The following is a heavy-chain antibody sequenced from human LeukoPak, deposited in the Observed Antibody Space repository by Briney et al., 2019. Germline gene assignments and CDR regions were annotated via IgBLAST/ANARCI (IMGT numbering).Heavy chain of an antibody. CDR3: ARRRDLYSGSYYPFDY. Sequence: GEALKISCKGSGYSFTSYWIGWVRQMPGKGLKWMGIIYPGDSDARYSPSFQGQVTISADKSISTAYLQWSSLKASDTAMYYCARRRDLYSGSYYPFDYWGQGTLVTVSS. D-gene: IGHD1-26*01. CDR2: IYPGDSDA. J-gene: IGHJ4*02. V-gene: IGHV5-51*01. CDR1: GYSFTSYW.